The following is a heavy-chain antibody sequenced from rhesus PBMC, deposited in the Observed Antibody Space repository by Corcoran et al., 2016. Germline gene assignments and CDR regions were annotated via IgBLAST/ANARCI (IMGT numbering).Heavy chain of an antibody. CDR2: ISGRGGIT. CDR1: VASIRTHS. V-gene: IGHV4-173*01. Sequence: QLQLQESGPGLVKPSETLSLTCAVSVASIRTHSWRWIRPPPGTGLEWSGRISGRGGITYNNPSLKIRVTISTDTSKNQFSLKLSSVTAADTAVYYCARASPYGNYVDYWGQGVLVTVSS. D-gene: IGHD4-35*01. J-gene: IGHJ4*01. CDR3: ARASPYGNYVDY.